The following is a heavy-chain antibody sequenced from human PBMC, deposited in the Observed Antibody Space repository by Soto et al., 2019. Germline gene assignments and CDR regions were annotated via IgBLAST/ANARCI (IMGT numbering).Heavy chain of an antibody. CDR3: ARSGTYSTSLSQYSGMDV. D-gene: IGHD2-2*01. Sequence: QVQLVQSGAEVKEPGSSVRVSCKASGGTFDNFIMNWVRQTPGQGLEWMGGIVPMLGTPTYAEKFKGRVTISATGPASTMYREMTTLRSEATANSYCARSGTYSTSLSQYSGMDVWGQGTTVTVSS. V-gene: IGHV1-69*01. CDR2: IVPMLGTP. J-gene: IGHJ6*01. CDR1: GGTFDNFI.